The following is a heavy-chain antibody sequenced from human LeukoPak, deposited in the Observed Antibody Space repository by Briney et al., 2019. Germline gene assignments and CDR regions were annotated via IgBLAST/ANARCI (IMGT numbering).Heavy chain of an antibody. V-gene: IGHV3-73*01. CDR1: GFTFSGSA. D-gene: IGHD3-22*01. Sequence: GGSLRLSCAASGFTFSGSAMHWVRQASGKGLEWVGRIRSKANSYATAYAASVKGRFTISRDDSKNTAYLQMNSLKTEDTAVYYCTSPNYYDSSGYYSPHYYYYMDVWGKGTTVTVSS. CDR3: TSPNYYDSSGYYSPHYYYYMDV. J-gene: IGHJ6*03. CDR2: IRSKANSYAT.